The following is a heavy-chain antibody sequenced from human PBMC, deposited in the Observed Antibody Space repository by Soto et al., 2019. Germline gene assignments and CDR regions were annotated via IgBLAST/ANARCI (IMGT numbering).Heavy chain of an antibody. V-gene: IGHV4-59*08. CDR3: ARQVGFCSIRSCNPWFGL. J-gene: IGHJ5*02. CDR1: GGSITSYY. D-gene: IGHD2-2*01. Sequence: QVQLQESGPGLVKPSETLSLTCTVSGGSITSYYWSWIRQTPGKGLEWIGHTYYSGNNNYNPSLKSRVTISVDTSKNQFSLNLSSVTAADTAVYYCARQVGFCSIRSCNPWFGLWGQGALVTVSS. CDR2: TYYSGNN.